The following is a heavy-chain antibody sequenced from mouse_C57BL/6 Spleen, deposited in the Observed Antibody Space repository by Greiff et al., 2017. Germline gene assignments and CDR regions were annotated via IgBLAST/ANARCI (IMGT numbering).Heavy chain of an antibody. CDR3: ARGATVEGNWYCDV. CDR1: GFTFSSYA. D-gene: IGHD1-1*01. CDR2: ISDGGSYT. V-gene: IGHV5-4*01. J-gene: IGHJ1*03. Sequence: EVQVVESGGGLVKPGGSLTLSCAASGFTFSSYAMSWVRQTPEKRLEWVATISDGGSYTYYPDNVKGRFTISRDNAKNNLYLQMSHLKSENTAMYYCARGATVEGNWYCDVWGTGTTVTVSS.